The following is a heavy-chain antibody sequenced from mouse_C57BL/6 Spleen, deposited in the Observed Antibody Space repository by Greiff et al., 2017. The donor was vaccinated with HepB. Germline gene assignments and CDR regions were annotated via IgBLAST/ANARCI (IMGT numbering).Heavy chain of an antibody. D-gene: IGHD1-1*01. V-gene: IGHV1-52*01. CDR2: IDPSDSET. CDR3: ARWGTTVDAMDY. Sequence: VQLQQPGAELVRPGSSVKLSCKASGYTFTSYWMHWVKQRPIQGLEWIGNIDPSDSETHYNQKFKDKATLTVDKSSSTAYMQLSSLTSEDSAVYYCARWGTTVDAMDYWGQGTSVTVSS. J-gene: IGHJ4*01. CDR1: GYTFTSYW.